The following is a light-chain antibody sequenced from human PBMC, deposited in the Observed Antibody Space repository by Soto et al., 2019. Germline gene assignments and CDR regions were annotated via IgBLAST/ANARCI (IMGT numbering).Light chain of an antibody. CDR1: SSDVGGHNS. J-gene: IGLJ1*01. Sequence: QSVLTQAACVSGCPGQSITISCTGTSSDVGGHNSVSWYRQDPGKAPKLMIYDVSNRPSGVSDRFSGSKSGNTASLTISGLQIEDEADYYCSSFTSSVTYVFGTGTKVTVL. CDR2: DVS. CDR3: SSFTSSVTYV. V-gene: IGLV2-14*01.